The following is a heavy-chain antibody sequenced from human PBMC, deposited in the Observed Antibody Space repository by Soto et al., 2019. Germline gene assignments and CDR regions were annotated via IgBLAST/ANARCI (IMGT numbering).Heavy chain of an antibody. Sequence: SETLSLSCTVSGGSISSYYWSWIRQPPGKGLEWIGYIYYSGSTNYNPSLKSRVTISVDTSKNQFSLKLSSVTAADTAVYYCVRHSLTMVRGANLVDVWAQVTTGSVS. CDR2: IYYSGST. J-gene: IGHJ6*02. CDR1: GGSISSYY. V-gene: IGHV4-59*01. CDR3: VRHSLTMVRGANLVDV. D-gene: IGHD3-10*01.